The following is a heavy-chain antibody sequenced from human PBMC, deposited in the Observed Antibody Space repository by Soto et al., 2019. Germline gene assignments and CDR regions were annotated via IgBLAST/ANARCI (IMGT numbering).Heavy chain of an antibody. CDR2: ISGSGGST. D-gene: IGHD2-21*02. CDR3: AKLGPAFVVATAHIDY. V-gene: IGHV3-23*01. J-gene: IGHJ4*02. Sequence: GGSLRLSCAASGFTFSSYAMSWVRQAPGKGLEWVSAISGSGGSTYYADSVKGRFTISRDNSKNTLYLQMNSLRAEDTAVYYCAKLGPAFVVATAHIDYWGQGTLVTVSS. CDR1: GFTFSSYA.